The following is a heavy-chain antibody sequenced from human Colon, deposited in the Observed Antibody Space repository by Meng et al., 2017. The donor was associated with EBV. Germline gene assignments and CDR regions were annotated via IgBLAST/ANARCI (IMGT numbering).Heavy chain of an antibody. V-gene: IGHV3-74*01. J-gene: IGHJ4*02. CDR1: GFTLSNIW. CDR3: AKSDYFDN. Sequence: EVESVWSGGGLDQPGGSIGLCWAAPGFTLSNIWLLLVRQVPGKGLLWVSRIKNDGSFTAYADSVKGRFTIARDNAKNTLYLLMNSLRAEDTAVYYCAKSDYFDNWGQGTLVTVSS. CDR2: IKNDGSFT.